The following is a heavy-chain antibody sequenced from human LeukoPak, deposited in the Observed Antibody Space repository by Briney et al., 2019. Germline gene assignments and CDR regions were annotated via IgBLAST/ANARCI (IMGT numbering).Heavy chain of an antibody. D-gene: IGHD3-22*01. J-gene: IGHJ4*02. V-gene: IGHV3-23*01. CDR1: GFTFSSYA. Sequence: GGSLRLSCAASGFTFSSYAMSWVRQAPGKGLEWVSAISGSGGSTYYADSVKGRFTISRDNSKNTLYLQMNSLRAEDTAVYYCARAPYYYDSSGFEIDYWGQGTLVTVSS. CDR3: ARAPYYYDSSGFEIDY. CDR2: ISGSGGST.